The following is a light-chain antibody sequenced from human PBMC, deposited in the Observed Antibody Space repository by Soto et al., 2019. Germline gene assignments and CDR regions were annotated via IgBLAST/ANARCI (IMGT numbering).Light chain of an antibody. Sequence: EIVLTQSPGTLSVSPGERATLSCRASQSISSNYLAWYQQKPGKAPSLLIYGASSRATGIPDRFSGSGSGTDFTLTISRLEPEDSAIYYCQQYVGWTFGQGTKVEIK. V-gene: IGKV3-20*01. J-gene: IGKJ1*01. CDR2: GAS. CDR1: QSISSNY. CDR3: QQYVGWT.